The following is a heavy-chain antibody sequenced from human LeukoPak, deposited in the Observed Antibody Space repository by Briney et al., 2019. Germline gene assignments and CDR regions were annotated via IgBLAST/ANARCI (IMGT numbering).Heavy chain of an antibody. V-gene: IGHV1-2*06. CDR2: INPNSGGT. CDR3: ARARLITVVGATSAFDI. CDR1: GYTFTNYG. J-gene: IGHJ3*02. Sequence: ASVKVSCKASGYTFTNYGISWVRQAPGQGLEWMGRINPNSGGTNYAQKFQGRVTMTRDTSISTAYMELSRLRSDDTAVYYCARARLITVVGATSAFDIWGQGTMVTVSS. D-gene: IGHD1-26*01.